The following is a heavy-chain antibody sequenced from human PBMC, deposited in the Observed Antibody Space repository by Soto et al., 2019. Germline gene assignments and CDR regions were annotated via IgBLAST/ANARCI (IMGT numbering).Heavy chain of an antibody. V-gene: IGHV1-18*04. CDR1: GYTFTSYG. CDR2: ISAYNGNT. D-gene: IGHD3-22*01. CDR3: ATAHPNYYDSSGYYYFDY. J-gene: IGHJ4*02. Sequence: QVQLVQSGAEVKKPGASVKVSCKASGYTFTSYGISWVRQAPGQGLEWMGWISAYNGNTNYAQKLQGRVTMTTDTDTSTTYMELRSLRSDDTTVYYCATAHPNYYDSSGYYYFDYRGQGTLVTVTS.